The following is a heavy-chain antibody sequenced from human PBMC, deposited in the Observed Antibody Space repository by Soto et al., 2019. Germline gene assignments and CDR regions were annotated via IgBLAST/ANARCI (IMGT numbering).Heavy chain of an antibody. J-gene: IGHJ4*02. V-gene: IGHV4-30-4*01. CDR1: GGSISSGDNC. D-gene: IGHD7-27*01. CDR3: ARGASGDKVDY. CDR2: IYNGGST. Sequence: QVQLQESGPGLVKPSQTLSLTCTVSGGSISSGDNCWSWIRQTPGRGLEWIGHIYNGGSTYSNPSLKSRVSISGDTSKNQFSLDLSSVTAADTAVYYCARGASGDKVDYWGQGALVTVSS.